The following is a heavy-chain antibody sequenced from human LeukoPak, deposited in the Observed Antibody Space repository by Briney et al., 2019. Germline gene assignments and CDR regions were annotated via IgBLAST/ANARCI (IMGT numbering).Heavy chain of an antibody. CDR1: GFTFSSYW. Sequence: PGGSLRLSCAASGFTFSSYWMTWFRQAQGKGREGVANINKDGGEKYYVDSVKGRFTISRDNAKNSLYLQMNSLRADDTAVYYCVKDSPPRYSGSPPAYWGQGTLVTVSS. CDR2: INKDGGEK. CDR3: VKDSPPRYSGSPPAY. J-gene: IGHJ4*02. V-gene: IGHV3-7*03. D-gene: IGHD1-26*01.